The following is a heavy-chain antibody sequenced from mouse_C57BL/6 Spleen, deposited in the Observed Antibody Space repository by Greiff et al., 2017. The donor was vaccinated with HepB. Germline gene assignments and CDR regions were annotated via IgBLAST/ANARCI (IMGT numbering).Heavy chain of an antibody. Sequence: DVMLVESGGGLVKPGGSLKLSCAASGFTFSSYAMSWVRQTPEKRLEWVATISDGGSYTYYPDNVKGRFTISRDNAKNNLYLQMSHLKSEDTAMYYCAREGSYDYDRAYAMDYWGQGTSVTVSS. J-gene: IGHJ4*01. D-gene: IGHD2-4*01. CDR2: ISDGGSYT. CDR3: AREGSYDYDRAYAMDY. CDR1: GFTFSSYA. V-gene: IGHV5-4*01.